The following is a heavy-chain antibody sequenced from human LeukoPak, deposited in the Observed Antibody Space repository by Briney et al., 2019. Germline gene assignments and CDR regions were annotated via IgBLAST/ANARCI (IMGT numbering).Heavy chain of an antibody. J-gene: IGHJ6*02. CDR3: ARHVATGTTAWDTYYYYYYGMDV. CDR2: ISSSATTI. Sequence: GGSLRLSCAASGFTFSDYYMSWIRQAPGKGLEWISSISSSATTIYYADSVKGRFTISRDNAKNSLYLQMNSLRAEDTAVYYCARHVATGTTAWDTYYYYYYGMDVWGQGTTVTVSS. V-gene: IGHV3-11*01. D-gene: IGHD1-1*01. CDR1: GFTFSDYY.